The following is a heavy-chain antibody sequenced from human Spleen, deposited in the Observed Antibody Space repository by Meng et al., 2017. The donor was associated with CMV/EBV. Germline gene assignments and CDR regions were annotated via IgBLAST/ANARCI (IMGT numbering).Heavy chain of an antibody. D-gene: IGHD5-18*01. V-gene: IGHV1-18*01. Sequence: ASVKVSCKASSYIFTNYGISWVRQAPGQGLEWTGWMSAYNGFTNYAQKFQDRVTMTTDTSTSTAYMELRSLRSDDTAVYYCARDSGDTAMFSPNDYWGQGTLVTVSS. CDR3: ARDSGDTAMFSPNDY. CDR2: MSAYNGFT. J-gene: IGHJ4*02. CDR1: SYIFTNYG.